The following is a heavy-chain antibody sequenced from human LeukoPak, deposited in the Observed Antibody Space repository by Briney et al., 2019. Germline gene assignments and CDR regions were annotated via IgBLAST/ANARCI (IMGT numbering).Heavy chain of an antibody. V-gene: IGHV3-9*01. CDR2: ISWNSGSI. J-gene: IGHJ4*02. CDR1: GFTFNDYA. D-gene: IGHD5-18*01. Sequence: GGSLRLSCAASGFTFNDYAMHWVRHAPGKGLEWGSGISWNSGSIVYADSVKGRFTISRDNAKNSLYLQMNSLRAEDTALYYCAKDPRQLWLQSAPTPYYFDYWGQGTLVTVSS. CDR3: AKDPRQLWLQSAPTPYYFDY.